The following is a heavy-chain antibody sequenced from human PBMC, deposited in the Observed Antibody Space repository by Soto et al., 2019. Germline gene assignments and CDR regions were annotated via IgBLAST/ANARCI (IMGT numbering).Heavy chain of an antibody. CDR2: IYYSGST. Sequence: QLQLQESGPGLVKPSETLSLTYTVSGGSISSSSYYWGWIRQPPGKGLEWIGSIYYSGSTYYNPSLKSRVTISVDTSKNQFSLKLSSVTAADTAVYYCARLNSLLFYYMDVWGKGTTVTVSS. CDR1: GGSISSSSYY. CDR3: ARLNSLLFYYMDV. J-gene: IGHJ6*03. V-gene: IGHV4-39*01. D-gene: IGHD1-26*01.